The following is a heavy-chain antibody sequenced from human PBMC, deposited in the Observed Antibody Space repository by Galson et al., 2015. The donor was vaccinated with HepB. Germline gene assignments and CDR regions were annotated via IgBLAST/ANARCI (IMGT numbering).Heavy chain of an antibody. J-gene: IGHJ3*02. V-gene: IGHV3-66*02. CDR1: GFTVSSNY. Sequence: SLRLSCAASGFTVSSNYMSWVRQAPGKGLEWVSVIYSGGSTYYADSVKGRFTISRDNSKNTLYLQMNSLRAEDTAVYYCARELVVVPAADAFDIWGQGTMVTVSS. CDR2: IYSGGST. CDR3: ARELVVVPAADAFDI. D-gene: IGHD2-2*01.